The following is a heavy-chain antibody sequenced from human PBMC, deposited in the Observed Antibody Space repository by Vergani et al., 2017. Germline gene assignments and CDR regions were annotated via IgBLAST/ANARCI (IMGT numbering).Heavy chain of an antibody. CDR3: ARRGYSGYDNAFDI. V-gene: IGHV4-34*01. D-gene: IGHD5-12*01. J-gene: IGHJ3*02. CDR2: IHYSGNT. Sequence: QVQLQQWGAGLLKPSETLSLTCAVYGGSFSGYYWSWIRQPPGKGLEWIGYIHYSGNTYYNPSLKSRVTISVDTSKNKFSLKLSSVTAADTAVYYCARRGYSGYDNAFDIWGQGTMVTVSS. CDR1: GGSFSGYY.